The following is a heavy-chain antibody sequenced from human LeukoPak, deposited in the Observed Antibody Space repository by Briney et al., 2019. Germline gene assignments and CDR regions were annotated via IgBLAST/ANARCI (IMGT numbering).Heavy chain of an antibody. CDR3: ARDWDIAAAGSIYYYYGMDV. J-gene: IGHJ6*02. V-gene: IGHV7-4-1*02. D-gene: IGHD6-13*01. CDR2: INTNTGNP. CDR1: GYTFTSYA. Sequence: ASVKVSCKASGYTFTSYAMNWVRQAPGQGLEWMGWINTNTGNPTYAQGSTGRFVFSLDTSVSTAYLQISSLKAEDTAVYYCARDWDIAAAGSIYYYYGMDVWGQGTTVTVSS.